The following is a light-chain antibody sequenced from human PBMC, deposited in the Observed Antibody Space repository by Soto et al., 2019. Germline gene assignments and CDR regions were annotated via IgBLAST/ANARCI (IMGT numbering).Light chain of an antibody. V-gene: IGLV2-23*02. Sequence: ALTQPASVSGSPGQSITISCTGTSSVVGSYNLVSWYQQHPGKAPKVMIYEVSKRPSGVPNRFSGSKSGNTASLTISGLQAEDEADYYCCSYAGSSPYVFGTGTKVTVL. CDR3: CSYAGSSPYV. CDR1: SSVVGSYNL. CDR2: EVS. J-gene: IGLJ1*01.